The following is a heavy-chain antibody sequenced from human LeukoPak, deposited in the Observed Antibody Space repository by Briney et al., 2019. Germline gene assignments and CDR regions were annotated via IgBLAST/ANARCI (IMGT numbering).Heavy chain of an antibody. D-gene: IGHD3-22*01. CDR1: GYTFTGYY. Sequence: SVKVSCKASGYTFTGYYIHWVRQAPGQGLEWMGGIIPIFGTANYAQKFQGRVTITADESTSTAYMELSSLRSEDTAVYYCASERRRDYDSSRFAFDIWGQGTMVTVSS. J-gene: IGHJ3*02. CDR3: ASERRRDYDSSRFAFDI. V-gene: IGHV1-69*13. CDR2: IIPIFGTA.